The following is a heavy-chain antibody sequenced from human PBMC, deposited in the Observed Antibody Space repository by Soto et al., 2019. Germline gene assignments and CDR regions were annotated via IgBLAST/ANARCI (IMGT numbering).Heavy chain of an antibody. CDR1: GFTFSTYA. CDR2: IRSSGGTT. V-gene: IGHV3-23*01. J-gene: IGHJ6*02. Sequence: PGGSLRLSCAASGFTFSTYAMSWVRQAPGKGLEWVSAIRSSGGTTYYADSVKGRFTISRDNSKNTLYLQMNSLRAEDTAVYYCAKGVVPAAKRTEDDRYYYYGMDVWGQGTTVTVSS. CDR3: AKGVVPAAKRTEDDRYYYYGMDV. D-gene: IGHD2-2*01.